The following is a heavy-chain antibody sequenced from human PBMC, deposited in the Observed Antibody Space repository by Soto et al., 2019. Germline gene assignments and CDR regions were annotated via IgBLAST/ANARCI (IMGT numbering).Heavy chain of an antibody. D-gene: IGHD3-3*01. CDR1: GYTFTSYY. Sequence: ASVKVSCKASGYTFTSYYMHWVRQAPGQGLEWMGIINPSGGSTSYARKFQGRVTMTRDTSTSTVYMELSSLRSEDTAVYYCARDSDFWSGSHGMDVWGQGTTVTVSS. CDR3: ARDSDFWSGSHGMDV. CDR2: INPSGGST. J-gene: IGHJ6*02. V-gene: IGHV1-46*01.